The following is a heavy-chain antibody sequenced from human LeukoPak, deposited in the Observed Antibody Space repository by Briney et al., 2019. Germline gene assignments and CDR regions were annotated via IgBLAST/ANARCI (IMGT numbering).Heavy chain of an antibody. CDR3: AKDISPEGTNWFDP. D-gene: IGHD1-14*01. CDR1: GFTFDDYA. V-gene: IGHV3-9*01. J-gene: IGHJ5*02. CDR2: ISWNSGSI. Sequence: GGSLRLSCAASGFTFDDYAMPWVRQAPGKGLEWVSGISWNSGSIGYADSVKGRFTISRDNAKNSLYLQMNSLRAEDAALYYCAKDISPEGTNWFDPWGQGTLVTVSS.